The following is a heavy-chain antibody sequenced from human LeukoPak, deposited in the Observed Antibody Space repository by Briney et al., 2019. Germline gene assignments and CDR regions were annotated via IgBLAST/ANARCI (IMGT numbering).Heavy chain of an antibody. Sequence: GGSLRLSCAASGFTFSDYYMSWIRQAPGKGLEWVSSISSSSSYIYYADSVKGRFTISRDNAKNSLYLQMNSLRAEDTAVYYCARDFTHSPKPYYFDYWGQGTLVTASS. CDR3: ARDFTHSPKPYYFDY. V-gene: IGHV3-11*06. CDR2: ISSSSSYI. D-gene: IGHD2/OR15-2a*01. J-gene: IGHJ4*02. CDR1: GFTFSDYY.